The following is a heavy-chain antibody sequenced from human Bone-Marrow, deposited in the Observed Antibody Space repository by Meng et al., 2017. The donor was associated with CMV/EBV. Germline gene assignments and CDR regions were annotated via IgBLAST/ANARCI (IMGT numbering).Heavy chain of an antibody. CDR3: ARGTSIAAAGFDP. V-gene: IGHV3-74*01. J-gene: IGHJ5*02. CDR1: GFTFSSYW. CDR2: INSDGSST. Sequence: GESLKISCAASGFTFSSYWMHWVRQAPGKGLVWVSRINSDGSSTSYADSVKGRFTISRDNAKNTLYLQMNSLRAEDTAVYYCARGTSIAAAGFDPWGQGTLVTSPQ. D-gene: IGHD6-13*01.